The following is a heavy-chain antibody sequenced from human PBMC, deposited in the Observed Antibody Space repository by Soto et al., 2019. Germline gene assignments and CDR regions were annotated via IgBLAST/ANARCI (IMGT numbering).Heavy chain of an antibody. V-gene: IGHV1-69*01. CDR1: GGTFSSYA. CDR3: ARDLDGSGGWFDP. CDR2: IIPIFGTA. D-gene: IGHD3-10*01. Sequence: AASVKVSCKASGGTFSSYAISWVRQAPGQGLEWMGGIIPIFGTANYAQKFQGRVTITADESTSTAYMELSSLRSEDTAVYYCARDLDGSGGWFDPWGQGTLVTVSS. J-gene: IGHJ5*02.